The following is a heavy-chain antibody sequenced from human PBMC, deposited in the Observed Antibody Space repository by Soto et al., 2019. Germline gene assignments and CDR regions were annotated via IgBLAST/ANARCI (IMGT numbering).Heavy chain of an antibody. CDR2: IYYSGST. CDR1: GGSISSSSYY. J-gene: IGHJ5*02. Sequence: QLQLQESGPGLVKPSETLSLTCTVSGGSISSSSYYWGWIRQPPGKGLEWIGSIYYSGSTYYNPSLKSRVTVSVDTSKNQFSLKLSSVTAADTAVYYCARLSIVVVTANGPTGWFDPWGQGTLVTVSS. D-gene: IGHD2-21*02. V-gene: IGHV4-39*01. CDR3: ARLSIVVVTANGPTGWFDP.